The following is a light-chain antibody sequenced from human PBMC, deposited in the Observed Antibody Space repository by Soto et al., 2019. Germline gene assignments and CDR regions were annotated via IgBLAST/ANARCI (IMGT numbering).Light chain of an antibody. CDR3: QSYDATNQV. Sequence: NFMLTQPHSVSESPGKTVIISCTRSSGSIASNYVQWYQQRPGSSPTTVIYEDNQRPSGVPDRFSGSIVSSSNSASLTISGLETEDEADYFCQSYDATNQVFGGWTKLTVL. CDR2: EDN. V-gene: IGLV6-57*01. J-gene: IGLJ3*02. CDR1: SGSIASNY.